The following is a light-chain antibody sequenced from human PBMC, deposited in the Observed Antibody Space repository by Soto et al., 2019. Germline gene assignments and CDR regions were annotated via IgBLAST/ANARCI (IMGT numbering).Light chain of an antibody. Sequence: EIVLTQSPGTLSLSPGETATLSCRASQSVSSSYLAGYQQKPGQAPRLLIFAASSRSTGIPDRFSGSGSGPDFTRTISRLEPEDFAVYYCQQYGSSRYTFGQGTKLEIK. J-gene: IGKJ2*01. CDR1: QSVSSSY. CDR3: QQYGSSRYT. V-gene: IGKV3-20*01. CDR2: AAS.